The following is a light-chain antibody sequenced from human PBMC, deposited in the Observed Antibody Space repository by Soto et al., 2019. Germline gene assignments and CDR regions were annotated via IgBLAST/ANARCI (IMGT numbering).Light chain of an antibody. V-gene: IGKV1-5*01. CDR1: QNINKW. Sequence: DIHITQSPAAVSASVGARVVITCRASQNINKWLAWYQQKPGKAPKFLIYDASTLETGVPSRFSGSGSGTEFTLTISSLQPDDFATFYCQQYDTFPRTFGQGTKLDIK. J-gene: IGKJ1*01. CDR2: DAS. CDR3: QQYDTFPRT.